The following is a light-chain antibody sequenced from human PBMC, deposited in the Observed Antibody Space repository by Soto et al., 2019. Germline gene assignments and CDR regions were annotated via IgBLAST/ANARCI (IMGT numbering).Light chain of an antibody. J-gene: IGKJ4*01. CDR3: MQALQLPTLT. CDR1: QSLLHSNGYNY. Sequence: DIVMTQSPLSLPVTPGEPASISCRSSQSLLHSNGYNYLDWYLQKPGQSPQLLIYLGSNRASGVPDRFSGSGSGTDFTLKISRVEAEDVGVYYCMQALQLPTLTFGGGTKVEIK. CDR2: LGS. V-gene: IGKV2-28*01.